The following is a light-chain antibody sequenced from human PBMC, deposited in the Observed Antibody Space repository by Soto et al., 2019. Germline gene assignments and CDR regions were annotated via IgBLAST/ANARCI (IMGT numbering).Light chain of an antibody. J-gene: IGKJ2*01. CDR3: HQYCNSPYT. Sequence: EIVLTQSPGTLSLSPGERATLSCRASQSVSSDYLAWYQQKPGQAPRVLIYGASRRATGIPDRFSGSGSGTDFTLTVSRLDPEDFAVYYCHQYCNSPYTFGQGTYLEIK. V-gene: IGKV3-20*01. CDR2: GAS. CDR1: QSVSSDY.